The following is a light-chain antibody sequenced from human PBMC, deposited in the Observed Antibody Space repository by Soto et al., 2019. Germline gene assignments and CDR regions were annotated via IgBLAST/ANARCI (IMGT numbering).Light chain of an antibody. CDR1: QTVNSN. J-gene: IGKJ4*01. V-gene: IGKV3-15*01. Sequence: EIVMTQSPATLSVSPGERATLSCRASQTVNSNLAWYQQKPGQAPRLLIYGASTRATGISARFSGSGSGTEFTLTISSLQSEDFAVYYCQQYNNWPLTFGGGTKVDMK. CDR2: GAS. CDR3: QQYNNWPLT.